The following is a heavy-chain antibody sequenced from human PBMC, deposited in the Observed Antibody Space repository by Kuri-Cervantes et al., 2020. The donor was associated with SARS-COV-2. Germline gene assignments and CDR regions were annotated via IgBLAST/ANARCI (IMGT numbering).Heavy chain of an antibody. V-gene: IGHV4-39*01. D-gene: IGHD3-16*02. CDR2: IYYSGST. CDR3: ASLLSYYDYVWVSYRYYYFDY. J-gene: IGHJ4*02. CDR1: GGSISSSSYY. Sequence: SETLSLTCTVSGGSISSSSYYWGWILQPPGKGLEWIGRIYYSGSTYYNPSLKSRVTISVDTSKNQFSMKLTSVTAADTAVYYCASLLSYYDYVWVSYRYYYFDYWGQGTLVTVSS.